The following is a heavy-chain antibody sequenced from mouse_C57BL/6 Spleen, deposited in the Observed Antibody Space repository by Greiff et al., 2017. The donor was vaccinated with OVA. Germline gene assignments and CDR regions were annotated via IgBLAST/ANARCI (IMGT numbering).Heavy chain of an antibody. V-gene: IGHV1-82*01. CDR3: ASPRYYFDY. CDR2: IYPGDGDT. Sequence: QVQLQQSGPELVKPGASVKISCKASGYAFSSSWMNWAKQRPGKGLEWIGRIYPGDGDTNYNGKFKGKATLTADKSSSTAYMQLSSLTSEDSAVYFCASPRYYFDYWGQGTTLTVSS. J-gene: IGHJ2*01. CDR1: GYAFSSSW.